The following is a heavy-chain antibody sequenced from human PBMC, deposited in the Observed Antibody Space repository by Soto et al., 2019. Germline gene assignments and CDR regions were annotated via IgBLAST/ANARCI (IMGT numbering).Heavy chain of an antibody. V-gene: IGHV1-2*04. Sequence: ASVKASCKASGVAFTGNYMRWPQHSPRQGLEWMGWINPNSGGTNYAQKFQGWVTMTRNTSISTAYMELSRLRSDDTAVYYCARGYNWNDGRGNAFDIWGQGTMVTV. CDR2: INPNSGGT. J-gene: IGHJ3*02. CDR1: GVAFTGNY. D-gene: IGHD1-1*01. CDR3: ARGYNWNDGRGNAFDI.